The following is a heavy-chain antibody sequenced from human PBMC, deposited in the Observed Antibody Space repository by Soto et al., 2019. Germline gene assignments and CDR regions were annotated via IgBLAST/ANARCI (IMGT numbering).Heavy chain of an antibody. D-gene: IGHD5-18*01. CDR1: GFTFSDYY. CDR3: ARADSSGRDDGFDI. V-gene: IGHV3-11*05. Sequence: QVQLVESGGGLVEPGGSLRLSCGASGFTFSDYYMTWIRQAPGKGLEWVSYIAGTSYYTNYAVSVKGRFIISRDNAKSSLYLQMKSLRAEDTAVYYCARADSSGRDDGFDIWGQGTVVTVSS. CDR2: IAGTSYYT. J-gene: IGHJ3*02.